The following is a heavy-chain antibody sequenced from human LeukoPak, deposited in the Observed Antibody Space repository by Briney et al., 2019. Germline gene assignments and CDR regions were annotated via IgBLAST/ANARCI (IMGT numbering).Heavy chain of an antibody. D-gene: IGHD6-19*01. CDR1: GYTFTSCD. CDR2: MNPNSGNT. CDR3: TRGSSGRRDY. Sequence: ASVKVSCKASGYTFTSCDISWVRQATGQGLEWIGWMNPNSGNTGYGQSFQDRVTMTRDNSTSTAYMELSNLRSEDTAIYYCTRGSSGRRDYWGQGTLVTVSS. J-gene: IGHJ4*02. V-gene: IGHV1-8*01.